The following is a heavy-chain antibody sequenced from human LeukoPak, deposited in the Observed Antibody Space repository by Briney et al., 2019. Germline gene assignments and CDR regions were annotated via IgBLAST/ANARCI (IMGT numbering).Heavy chain of an antibody. CDR2: TYPSGSS. D-gene: IGHD3-22*01. J-gene: IGHJ4*02. Sequence: PSQTLSLTCAVSGGSISGDNFSWSWVRQPPGKGLEWIGYTYPSGSSYYRPSLRSRATISIDTSKNQFSLHLTSVTAADTAVYYCARVNPAIDYYDSSGLIDYWGQGTLVTVSS. CDR3: ARVNPAIDYYDSSGLIDY. V-gene: IGHV4-30-2*01. CDR1: GGSISGDNFS.